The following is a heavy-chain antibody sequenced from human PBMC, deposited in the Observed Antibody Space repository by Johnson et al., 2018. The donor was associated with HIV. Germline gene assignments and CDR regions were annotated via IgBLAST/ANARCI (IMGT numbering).Heavy chain of an antibody. CDR1: GFTVSSNY. CDR3: ARAYTHGAFDI. J-gene: IGHJ3*02. CDR2: IYSGGTT. Sequence: VQLVESGGGLVQPGGSMRLSCAASGFTVSSNYMNWVRQAPGKGLEWVSVIYSGGTTYHADSVKGRFIISRDNSKSTLYLQMNSLRAEDTAVYYCARAYTHGAFDIWGQGTMVTVSS. V-gene: IGHV3-66*01. D-gene: IGHD5-18*01.